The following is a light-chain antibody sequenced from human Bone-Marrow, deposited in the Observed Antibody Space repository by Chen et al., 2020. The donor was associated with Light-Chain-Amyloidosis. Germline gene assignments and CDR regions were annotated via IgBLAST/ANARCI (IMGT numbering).Light chain of an antibody. CDR3: QVWDRSSDRPV. CDR2: DDS. J-gene: IGLJ3*02. Sequence: SYVLTQPYSVTVAPGQTATIACGGNNIGSTSVHWYQQTPGQAPLLVVYDDSDRPSGIPERLSGSNSGNTATLTLSRVEAGDEADYYCQVWDRSSDRPVFGGGTQLTVL. V-gene: IGLV3-21*02. CDR1: NIGSTS.